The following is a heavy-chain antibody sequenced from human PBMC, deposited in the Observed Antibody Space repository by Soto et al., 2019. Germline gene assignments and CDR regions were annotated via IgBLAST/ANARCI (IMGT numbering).Heavy chain of an antibody. Sequence: SETLSLTCTVSGGSISSGDYYWSWIRQPPGKGLEWIGYIYYSGSTYYNPSLKSRVTISVDTSKNQFSLKLSSVTAADTAVYYCAREGHDSSGYPLLLTAYWGQGTLVTVSS. CDR2: IYYSGST. V-gene: IGHV4-30-4*01. CDR3: AREGHDSSGYPLLLTAY. J-gene: IGHJ4*02. CDR1: GGSISSGDYY. D-gene: IGHD3-22*01.